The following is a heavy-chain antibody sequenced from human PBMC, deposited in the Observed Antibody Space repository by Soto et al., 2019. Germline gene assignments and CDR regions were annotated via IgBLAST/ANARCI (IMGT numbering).Heavy chain of an antibody. CDR2: ISGSGYRI. Sequence: GFLRLSCAASGFSFSSYAVSWVRQAPGKGLEWISAISGSGYRIYYADSVKGRFTISRGNSKNPLYLQMSILRAKDTAVYYCARVLHYYNRSGYYYFDDWGQGTLVTVSS. J-gene: IGHJ4*01. V-gene: IGHV3-23*01. CDR1: GFSFSSYA. CDR3: ARVLHYYNRSGYYYFDD. D-gene: IGHD3-22*01.